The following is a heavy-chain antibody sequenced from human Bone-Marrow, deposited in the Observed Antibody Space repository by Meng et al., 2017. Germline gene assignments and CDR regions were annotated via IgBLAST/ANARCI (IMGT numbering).Heavy chain of an antibody. V-gene: IGHV3-49*04. CDR2: IRSRAYGGTT. D-gene: IGHD3-22*01. CDR3: TRFSGLLPRDFDY. CDR1: GFTFGDYA. J-gene: IGHJ4*02. Sequence: GGSLRLSCTASGFTFGDYAMSWVRQAPGKGLEWVGFIRSRAYGGTTEYAATGKGRFTISRDDSKSITYLQMNSLKTEDTAVYYCTRFSGLLPRDFDYWGQGTLVTVSS.